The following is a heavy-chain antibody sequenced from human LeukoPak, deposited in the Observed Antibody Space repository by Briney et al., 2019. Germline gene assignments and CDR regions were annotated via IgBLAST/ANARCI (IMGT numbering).Heavy chain of an antibody. Sequence: PGGSLRLSCTASGFNFSTYWMHWVRQVPGKGLVWVSRIKTDGSSTSYADSVKGRFTISRDSAKSKLYLQMNSLRAEDTAVYYCAKGRGYSYGYYFDYWGQGTLVTVSS. CDR1: GFNFSTYW. CDR3: AKGRGYSYGYYFDY. D-gene: IGHD5-18*01. V-gene: IGHV3-74*01. CDR2: IKTDGSST. J-gene: IGHJ4*02.